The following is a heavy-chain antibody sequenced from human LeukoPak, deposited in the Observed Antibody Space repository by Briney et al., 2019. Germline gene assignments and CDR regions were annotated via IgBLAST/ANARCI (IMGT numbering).Heavy chain of an antibody. CDR1: GGSISSGGCC. Sequence: SQTLSLTCAVSGGSISSGGCCWSWIPQPPGKGLEGIGYIYHSGNTYHNPSLKSRVTISVARSNNQFSLKLSSVTAADTAVYSCARAELELRQPFDAWGQGTLVTVSS. J-gene: IGHJ5*02. D-gene: IGHD1-7*01. V-gene: IGHV4-30-2*01. CDR3: ARAELELRQPFDA. CDR2: IYHSGNT.